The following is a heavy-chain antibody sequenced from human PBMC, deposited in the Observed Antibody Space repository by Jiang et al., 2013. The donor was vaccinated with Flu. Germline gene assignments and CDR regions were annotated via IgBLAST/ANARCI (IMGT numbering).Heavy chain of an antibody. CDR2: ISWNSGSI. CDR3: AKDTGGLLGYCSGGSCYGFDY. J-gene: IGHJ4*02. D-gene: IGHD2-15*01. V-gene: IGHV3-9*01. Sequence: QLLEVWGGLVQPGRSLRLSCAASGFTFDDYAMHWVRQAPGKGLEWVSGISWNSGSIGYADSVKGRFTISRDNAKNSLYLQMNSLRAEDTALYYCAKDTGGLLGYCSGGSCYGFDYWGQGTLVTVSS. CDR1: GFTFDDYA.